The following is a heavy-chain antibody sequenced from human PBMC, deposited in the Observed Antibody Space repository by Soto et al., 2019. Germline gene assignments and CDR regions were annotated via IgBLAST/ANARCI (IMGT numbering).Heavy chain of an antibody. CDR3: AKRPVAWHYDL. J-gene: IGHJ2*01. D-gene: IGHD2-15*01. Sequence: EVQLLESGGGLVQPGGSLRLSCAASGFTFSSYAMNWVRQAPGKGLEWVSVISGSGGSTYYADSVKGRFTISRDNSKYTVYLQMNSLRAEVTAVVFFAKRPVAWHYDLWGRGTLVTVSS. V-gene: IGHV3-23*01. CDR2: ISGSGGST. CDR1: GFTFSSYA.